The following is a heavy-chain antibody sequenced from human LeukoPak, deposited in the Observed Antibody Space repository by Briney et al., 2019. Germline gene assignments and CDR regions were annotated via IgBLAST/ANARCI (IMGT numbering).Heavy chain of an antibody. J-gene: IGHJ4*02. CDR3: AKDKGSGWYWNYFDY. V-gene: IGHV3-30*18. Sequence: GRSLRLSCAASGFTFSSYGMHWFRQAPGKGLEWVAVISYDGSNKYYADSVKGRFTISRDNSKNTLYLQMNSLRAEDTAVYYCAKDKGSGWYWNYFDYWGQGTLVTVSS. CDR1: GFTFSSYG. CDR2: ISYDGSNK. D-gene: IGHD6-19*01.